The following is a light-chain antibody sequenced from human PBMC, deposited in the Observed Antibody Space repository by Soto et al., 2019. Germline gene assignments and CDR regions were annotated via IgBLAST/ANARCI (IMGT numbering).Light chain of an antibody. V-gene: IGKV1-33*01. Sequence: DIQMTQSPSSLSASVGDRVTITCQARQDISNYLNWYQQKPGKAPKLLIYDASNLETGVPSRFSGSGSGTDFTFTISSLQPEAIATYYCQQYDNLPFGGGTKVEIK. CDR3: QQYDNLP. CDR1: QDISNY. CDR2: DAS. J-gene: IGKJ4*01.